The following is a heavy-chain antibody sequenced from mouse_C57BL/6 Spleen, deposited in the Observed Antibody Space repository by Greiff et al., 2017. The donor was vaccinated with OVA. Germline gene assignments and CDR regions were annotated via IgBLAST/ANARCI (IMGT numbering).Heavy chain of an antibody. Sequence: QVQLQQPGAELVMPGASVKLSCKASGYTFTSYWMHWVKQRPGQGLEWIGEIDPSDSYPNYNQKFKGKSTLTVDKSSSTAYMQLSSLTSEDSAVYYCARRGYSNSYAMDYWGQGTSVTVSS. V-gene: IGHV1-69*01. CDR3: ARRGYSNSYAMDY. D-gene: IGHD2-5*01. J-gene: IGHJ4*01. CDR1: GYTFTSYW. CDR2: IDPSDSYP.